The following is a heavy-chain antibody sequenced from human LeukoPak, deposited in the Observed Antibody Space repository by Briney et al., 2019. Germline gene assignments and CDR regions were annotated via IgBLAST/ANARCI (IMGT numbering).Heavy chain of an antibody. V-gene: IGHV3-9*01. CDR3: ARGGDTAIN. CDR2: ISWNSGSI. Sequence: SGRSLRLSCAASGFTFDDYAMHWVRQAPGKGLEWVSGISWNSGSIGYADSVKGRFTISRDNAKNSLYLQMNSLRAEDTAVYYCARGGDTAINWGQGTLVTVSS. CDR1: GFTFDDYA. D-gene: IGHD5-18*01. J-gene: IGHJ4*02.